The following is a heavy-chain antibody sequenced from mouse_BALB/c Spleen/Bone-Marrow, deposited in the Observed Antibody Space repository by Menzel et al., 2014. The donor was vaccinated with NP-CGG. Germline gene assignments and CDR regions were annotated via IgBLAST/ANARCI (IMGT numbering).Heavy chain of an antibody. CDR3: ARHGNYAMDY. D-gene: IGHD1-1*02. CDR1: GFSLTSYG. V-gene: IGHV2-6-2*01. CDR2: IWSDGST. Sequence: VQGVESGPDLVAPSQRLSIPRTVSGFSLTSYGVHWVRRPPGKGLEWLVVIWSDGSTTYNSALKSRLSISKDNSKSQVFLKMNSLQTDDTAMYYCARHGNYAMDYWGQGTSVTVSS. J-gene: IGHJ4*01.